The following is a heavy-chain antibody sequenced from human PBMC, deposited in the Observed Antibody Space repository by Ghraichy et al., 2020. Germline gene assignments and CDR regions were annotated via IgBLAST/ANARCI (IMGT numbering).Heavy chain of an antibody. J-gene: IGHJ6*02. D-gene: IGHD2-2*01. Sequence: SVKVSCKASGGTFSSYAISWVRQAPGQGLEWMGGITPLFATPNYAQNFQGRVTITADESTTYMELSRLRSEDTAVYYCARGSGEIVVVPAAGYYYYGMDVWGQGTTVTVSS. CDR1: GGTFSSYA. CDR3: ARGSGEIVVVPAAGYYYYGMDV. CDR2: ITPLFATP. V-gene: IGHV1-69*13.